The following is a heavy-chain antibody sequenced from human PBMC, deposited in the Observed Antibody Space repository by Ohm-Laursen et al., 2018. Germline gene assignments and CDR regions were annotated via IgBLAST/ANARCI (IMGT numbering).Heavy chain of an antibody. V-gene: IGHV3-23*01. CDR1: GFTFSSYA. CDR3: AKEYPMVTFAFTHYGMDV. J-gene: IGHJ6*02. D-gene: IGHD5-18*01. Sequence: SLRLSCAASGFTFSSYAMSWVRQAPGKGLEWVSAISGSGGSTYYADSVKGRFTISRDNSKNTLYLQMNSLRAEDTAVYYCAKEYPMVTFAFTHYGMDVWGQGTTVTVSS. CDR2: ISGSGGST.